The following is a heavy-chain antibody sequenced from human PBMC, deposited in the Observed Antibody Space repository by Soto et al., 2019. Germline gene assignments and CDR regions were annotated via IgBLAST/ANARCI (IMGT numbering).Heavy chain of an antibody. CDR3: VRATYFSDSSGYTRCCAY. CDR2: SRDKAQVYST. CDR1: GFTLSDHY. D-gene: IGHD3-22*01. V-gene: IGHV3-72*01. J-gene: IGHJ4*02. Sequence: EVQLVESGGGLVQPGGSLRLSCAGSGFTLSDHYIDWVRQAPGKGLEWVGRSRDKAQVYSTAYAASVKGRFTTSRVESTNSVYLQMNSLKTEDTAVSYWVRATYFSDSSGYTRCCAYWGQGTLVTVSS.